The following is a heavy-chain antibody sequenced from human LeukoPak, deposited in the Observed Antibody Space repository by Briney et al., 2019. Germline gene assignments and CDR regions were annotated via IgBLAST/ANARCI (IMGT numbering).Heavy chain of an antibody. CDR3: ARELQLRV. CDR2: IYSSGGA. Sequence: SETLSLTCIVSGDSISTYYWSWIRQSAGKGLEWIGRIYSSGGAKYSPSLKSRVSISVDETKNQVSLRLTSVTAADTAVYYCARELQLRVWGQGTLVTVSS. D-gene: IGHD1-1*01. CDR1: GDSISTYY. J-gene: IGHJ4*02. V-gene: IGHV4-4*07.